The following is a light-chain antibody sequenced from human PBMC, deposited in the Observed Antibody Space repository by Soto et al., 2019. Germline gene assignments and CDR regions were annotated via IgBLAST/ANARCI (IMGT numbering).Light chain of an antibody. Sequence: QSVLTQPASVSGSPGQSITIPCTGTSGDVGSYNLDSWYQQHPGKAPKLLIYEVTERPSGVSNRFSGSKSGNTASLTISGLEDDDEAYYYCCSYAGNSEVFGGGTKVTVL. V-gene: IGLV2-23*02. CDR3: CSYAGNSEV. J-gene: IGLJ1*01. CDR2: EVT. CDR1: SGDVGSYNL.